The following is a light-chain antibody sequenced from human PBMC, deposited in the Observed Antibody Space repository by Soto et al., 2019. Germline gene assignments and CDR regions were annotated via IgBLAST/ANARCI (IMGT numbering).Light chain of an antibody. Sequence: IQVPQSPTSLSASVGSGVTITCPASPGTSTVLAWYQQKPGKAPKLLIFAASTLVRGVPSRFSGRGSGTEFTLTISSLQADDYATFYCQQYHTDWTFGQGTNVDI. CDR3: QQYHTDWT. CDR1: PGTSTV. J-gene: IGKJ1*01. CDR2: AAS. V-gene: IGKV1-13*02.